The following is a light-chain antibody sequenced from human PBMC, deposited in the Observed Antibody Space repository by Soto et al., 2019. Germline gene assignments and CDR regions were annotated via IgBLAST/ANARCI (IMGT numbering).Light chain of an antibody. V-gene: IGLV1-51*01. CDR3: GTWDGSLSAGM. J-gene: IGLJ3*02. CDR1: NFNIGRNY. CDR2: DNN. Sequence: QSVLTQTPSVCAAPGQKFTISCFGSNFNIGRNYVSWYQQFTGTATKLLIYDNNKRPSMIPDRFSGSKSGTSGTLGITGLQTGDEAEYYCGTWDGSLSAGMFGGGTTVTV.